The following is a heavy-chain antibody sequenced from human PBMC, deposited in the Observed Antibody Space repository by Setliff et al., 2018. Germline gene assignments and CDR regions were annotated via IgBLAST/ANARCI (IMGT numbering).Heavy chain of an antibody. Sequence: ASVKVSCKDSGYTFSTYGISWVRQAPGQGLEWMGWISAYNGNTNYAQRFQGRVTMTTDTSTSTAYMELRSLRSDDTAVYYCATESLLRYFDLVGNPYAFDIWGQGTMVTVSS. CDR1: GYTFSTYG. J-gene: IGHJ3*02. V-gene: IGHV1-18*01. D-gene: IGHD3-9*01. CDR3: ATESLLRYFDLVGNPYAFDI. CDR2: ISAYNGNT.